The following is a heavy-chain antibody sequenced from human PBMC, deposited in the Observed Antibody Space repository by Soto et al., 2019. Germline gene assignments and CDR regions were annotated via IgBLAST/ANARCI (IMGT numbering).Heavy chain of an antibody. CDR3: AKEDYYDSSGYYYVQYFQH. CDR2: ISGSGGST. D-gene: IGHD3-22*01. V-gene: IGHV3-23*01. Sequence: SLRLSCAASGFTFSSYAMSWVRQAPGKGLEWVSAISGSGGSTYYADSVKGRFTISRDNSKNTLYLQMNSLRAEDTAVYYCAKEDYYDSSGYYYVQYFQHWGQGTLVTVSS. CDR1: GFTFSSYA. J-gene: IGHJ1*01.